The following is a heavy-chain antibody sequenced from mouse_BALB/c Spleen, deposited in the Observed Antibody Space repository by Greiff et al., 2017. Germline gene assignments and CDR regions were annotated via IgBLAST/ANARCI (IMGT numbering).Heavy chain of an antibody. CDR3: ARWEVGRWDMDD. CDR2: ISTYNGNT. Sequence: QVQLQQSGPEVVRPGVSLKISCTGSGYTFTDYAMHWVKQSPAKSLEWIGVISTYNGNTNYHDKFKGQATITVDNSSSTAYMKLASLTSEDSAIYYCARWEVGRWDMDDWGAGTTVTVSS. D-gene: IGHD1-3*01. CDR1: GYTFTDYA. V-gene: IGHV1-67*01. J-gene: IGHJ1*01.